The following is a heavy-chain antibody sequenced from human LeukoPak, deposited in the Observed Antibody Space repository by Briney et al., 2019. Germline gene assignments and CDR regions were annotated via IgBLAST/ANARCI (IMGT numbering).Heavy chain of an antibody. V-gene: IGHV3-7*04. J-gene: IGHJ4*02. CDR2: IKEDGSER. CDR1: GLTFSSYW. CDR3: ARGMSTSY. D-gene: IGHD2-2*01. Sequence: GGSLRLSCAASGLTFSSYWMSWVRQAPGKGLEWVANIKEDGSERYYVDSVKGRFTISRDNAKNSVYLHMNSLRGEDTAVYYCARGMSTSYWGQGTLVTVSS.